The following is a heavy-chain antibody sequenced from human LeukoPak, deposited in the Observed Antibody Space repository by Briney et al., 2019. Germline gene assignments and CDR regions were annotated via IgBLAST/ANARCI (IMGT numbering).Heavy chain of an antibody. CDR2: INHSGST. D-gene: IGHD6-6*01. V-gene: IGHV4-34*01. Sequence: SETLSLTCAVYGGSFSGYYWSWIRQPPGKGLEWIGEINHSGSTNYNPSLKSRDTISVDTSKNQFSLKLSSVTAADTAVYYCARGRVSYSSSSALWFDPWGQGTLVTVSS. CDR3: ARGRVSYSSSSALWFDP. J-gene: IGHJ5*02. CDR1: GGSFSGYY.